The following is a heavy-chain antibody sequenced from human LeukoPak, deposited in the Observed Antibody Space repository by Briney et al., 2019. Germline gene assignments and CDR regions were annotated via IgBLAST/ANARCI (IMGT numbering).Heavy chain of an antibody. Sequence: GGSLRLSCAASGFTFDDYGMSWVRQAPGKGPEWVSGINWNGGSTGYADSVKGRFTISRDNAKNSLYLQMNSLRAEDTALYYCARSGLYYYDSSGLGYWGQGTLVTVSS. J-gene: IGHJ4*02. CDR1: GFTFDDYG. D-gene: IGHD3-22*01. V-gene: IGHV3-20*04. CDR2: INWNGGST. CDR3: ARSGLYYYDSSGLGY.